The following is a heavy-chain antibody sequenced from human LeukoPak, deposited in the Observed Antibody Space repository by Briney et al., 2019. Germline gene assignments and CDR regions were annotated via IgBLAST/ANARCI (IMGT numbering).Heavy chain of an antibody. CDR2: IFLGDSDT. Sequence: GESLQISCRGSGYRFSSYWIGGVRPTPGKGLEGMGIIFLGDSDTRYSPSFQGHVTISDDKSISTAYLQWSSLEASDTAIYYCARGFGYAGNYFDYWGQGTLVTVSS. V-gene: IGHV5-51*03. CDR3: ARGFGYAGNYFDY. J-gene: IGHJ4*02. CDR1: GYRFSSYW. D-gene: IGHD5-18*01.